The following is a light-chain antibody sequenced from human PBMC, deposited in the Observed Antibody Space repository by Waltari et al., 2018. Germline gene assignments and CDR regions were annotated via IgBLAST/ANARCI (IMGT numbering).Light chain of an antibody. CDR2: GAS. Sequence: EIVLTQSPGTLSLSPGERATLSFRARQSITNTYLAWYQQKPGQAPRLLIYGASSRATGIPDRFSGSGSGTDFTLTISRLEPEDFAVYYCQLYGNSPSMYTFGQGTKLEIK. CDR3: QLYGNSPSMYT. J-gene: IGKJ2*01. CDR1: QSITNTY. V-gene: IGKV3-20*01.